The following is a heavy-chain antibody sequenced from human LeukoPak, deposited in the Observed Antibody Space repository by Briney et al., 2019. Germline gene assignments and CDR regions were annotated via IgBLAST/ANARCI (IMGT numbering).Heavy chain of an antibody. CDR2: IWNDGSSQ. D-gene: IGHD4-11*01. J-gene: IGHJ4*02. CDR3: AKDAERGFDYSNSLEK. V-gene: IGHV3-33*06. Sequence: PGRSLRLSCAASKFTFSHYGMHWVRQAPGKGLEWVAVIWNDGSSQYYADSVKGRFTVSRDNSQKTLYLQMNSLRPEDTAVYYCAKDAERGFDYSNSLEKWGQGTLVT. CDR1: KFTFSHYG.